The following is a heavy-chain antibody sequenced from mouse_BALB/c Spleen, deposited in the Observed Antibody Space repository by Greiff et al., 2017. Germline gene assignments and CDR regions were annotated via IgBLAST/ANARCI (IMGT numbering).Heavy chain of an antibody. CDR2: ISSGSSTI. J-gene: IGHJ2*01. V-gene: IGHV5-17*02. CDR1: GFTFSSFG. Sequence: EVQLVESGGGLVQPGGSRKLSCAASGFTFSSFGMHWVRQAPEKGLEWVAYISSGSSTIYYADTVKGRFTISRDNPKNTLFLQMTSLGSEDTAMYYCARSGGVDYWGQGTTLTVSS. CDR3: ARSGGVDY. D-gene: IGHD3-1*01.